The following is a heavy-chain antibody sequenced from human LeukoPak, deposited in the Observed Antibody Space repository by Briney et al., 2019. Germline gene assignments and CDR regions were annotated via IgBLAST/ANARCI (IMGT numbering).Heavy chain of an antibody. V-gene: IGHV3-30*04. Sequence: LPARSLRLSCEASGCTFSTYNCHWVRQAPGKGLEWVAVISNDGKNKNYADFVKGRFTVSRDNSKNTLFLQMSTLRPEDTAVYHCARGLVGVSAAFDIWGQGTLVTVSS. J-gene: IGHJ3*02. CDR2: ISNDGKNK. D-gene: IGHD1-26*01. CDR1: GCTFSTYN. CDR3: ARGLVGVSAAFDI.